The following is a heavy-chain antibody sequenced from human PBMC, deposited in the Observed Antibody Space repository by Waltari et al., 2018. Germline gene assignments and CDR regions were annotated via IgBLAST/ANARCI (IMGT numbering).Heavy chain of an antibody. J-gene: IGHJ1*01. CDR2: ISTTSKTI. Sequence: QVQLVECGGGMVRHGACRNIQCDVAKFISSDYYMNWIRQAPGKGLEWVAYISTTSKTIYYSSSVKGRFTISRDNAKNSVYLQMDSLQDTDTAVYYCARGLPWDGTYPTFQHWGQGTLVTVSS. CDR1: KFISSDYY. CDR3: ARGLPWDGTYPTFQH. D-gene: IGHD3-16*01. V-gene: IGHV3-11*01.